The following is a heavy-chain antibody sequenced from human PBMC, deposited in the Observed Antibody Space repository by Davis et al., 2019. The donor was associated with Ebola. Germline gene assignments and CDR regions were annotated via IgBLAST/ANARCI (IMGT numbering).Heavy chain of an antibody. CDR3: AKDYNNYYDSSGYRGY. CDR2: ISSSSSYI. J-gene: IGHJ4*02. CDR1: GFTFSSYS. D-gene: IGHD3-22*01. V-gene: IGHV3-21*04. Sequence: GESLKISCAASGFTFSSYSMNWVRQAPGKGLEWVSSISSSSSYIYYADSVKGRFTISRDNAKNSLYLQMNSLRAEDTAVYYCAKDYNNYYDSSGYRGYWGQGTLVTVSS.